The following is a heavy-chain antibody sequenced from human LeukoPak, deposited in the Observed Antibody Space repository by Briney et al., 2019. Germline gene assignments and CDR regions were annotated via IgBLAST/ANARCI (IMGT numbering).Heavy chain of an antibody. V-gene: IGHV1-18*01. CDR2: ISAYGHT. J-gene: IGHJ4*02. D-gene: IGHD3-3*01. CDR1: GGTFSSYG. CDR3: ARETASGYLGFDF. Sequence: ASVKVSCKASGGTFSSYGITWVRQAPGQGLEWMGWISAYGHTKLARNLQARVTVTIDTSTTTAYMELRSLSSDDTAVYFCARETASGYLGFDFWGQGTLVTVSS.